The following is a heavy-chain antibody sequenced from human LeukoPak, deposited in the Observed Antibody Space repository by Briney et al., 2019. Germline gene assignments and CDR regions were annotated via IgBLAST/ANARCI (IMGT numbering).Heavy chain of an antibody. CDR2: IYYSGTT. CDR3: ARRFCSSAGCHQTLNNLYP. V-gene: IGHV4-59*01. CDR1: GGSINDYY. Sequence: SETLSLTCTVSGGSINDYYWTWIRQPPGKRLEWIGYIYYSGTTTYNPSLRSRVTISLDTSKNQFSLKLSSVTAADTAVYYCARRFCSSAGCHQTLNNLYPWGQGTLVTVSS. J-gene: IGHJ5*02. D-gene: IGHD2-2*01.